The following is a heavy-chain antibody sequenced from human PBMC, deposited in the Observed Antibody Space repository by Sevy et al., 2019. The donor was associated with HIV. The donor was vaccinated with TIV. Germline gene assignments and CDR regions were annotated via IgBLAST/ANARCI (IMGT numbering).Heavy chain of an antibody. CDR1: GDSFSSYY. CDR2: IYASGST. CDR3: ARGATALDY. V-gene: IGHV4-4*07. Sequence: SETLSLTCNVSGDSFSSYYWNWIRQPAGKGLEWIGGIYASGSTNYNPSLKSRVTMSVDRSKNQFSLKLSSVAAADTAVYYCARGATALDYWGQGTLVTVSS. J-gene: IGHJ4*02. D-gene: IGHD2-2*03.